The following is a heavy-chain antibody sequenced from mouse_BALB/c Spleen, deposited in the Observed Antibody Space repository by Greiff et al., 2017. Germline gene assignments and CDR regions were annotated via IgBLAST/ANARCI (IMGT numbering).Heavy chain of an antibody. CDR1: GFTFSSYG. CDR3: ARGEAWFAY. J-gene: IGHJ3*01. V-gene: IGHV5-6-3*01. CDR2: INSNGGST. Sequence: EVHLVESGGGLVQPGGSLKLSCAASGFTFSSYGMSWVRQTPDKRLELVATINSNGGSTYYPDSVKGRFTISRDNAKNTLYLQMSSLKSEDTAMYYCARGEAWFAYWGQGTLVTVSA.